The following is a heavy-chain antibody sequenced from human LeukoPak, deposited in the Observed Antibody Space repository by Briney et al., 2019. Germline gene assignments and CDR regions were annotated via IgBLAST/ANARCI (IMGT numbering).Heavy chain of an antibody. D-gene: IGHD3-3*01. CDR3: ATLTIFGVVTPMDV. V-gene: IGHV1-24*01. Sequence: ASVKVSCKVSGYTLTELSMHWVRQAPGKGLEWMEGFDPEDGETIYAQKFQGRVTMTEDTSTDTAYMELSSLRSEDTAVYYCATLTIFGVVTPMDVWGQGTTVTVSS. CDR2: FDPEDGET. CDR1: GYTLTELS. J-gene: IGHJ6*02.